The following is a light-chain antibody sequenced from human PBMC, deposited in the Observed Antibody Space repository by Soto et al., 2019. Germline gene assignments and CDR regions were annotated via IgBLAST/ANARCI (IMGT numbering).Light chain of an antibody. CDR2: KAS. Sequence: DIQMTQFPSTLSSSVGDRATITCRASQSITTWLAWYQQKPGKAPKLLIYKASSLQSGVPARFSGSGAGKEFTLSISSLQPDDFATYSCQQYSRLGTFGPGTKVDVK. CDR3: QQYSRLGT. V-gene: IGKV1-5*03. CDR1: QSITTW. J-gene: IGKJ3*01.